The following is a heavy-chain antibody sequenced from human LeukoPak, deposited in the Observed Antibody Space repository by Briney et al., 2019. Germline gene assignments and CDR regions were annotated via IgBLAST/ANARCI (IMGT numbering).Heavy chain of an antibody. V-gene: IGHV3-74*01. D-gene: IGHD4-11*01. CDR3: ARGHTMTTVTTWLYYYDGMDV. CDR2: INSDGSST. CDR1: GFTFSSYW. Sequence: GGSLRLSCAASGFTFSSYWMHWVRQAPGKGLVWVSRINSDGSSTSYADSVKGRFTISRDNAKDTLYLQMNSLRAEDTAVYYCARGHTMTTVTTWLYYYDGMDVWGQGTTVTVSS. J-gene: IGHJ6*02.